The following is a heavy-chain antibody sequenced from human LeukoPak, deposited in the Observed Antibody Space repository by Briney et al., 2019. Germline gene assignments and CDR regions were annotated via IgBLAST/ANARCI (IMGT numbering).Heavy chain of an antibody. CDR1: GFTLSTYW. Sequence: PGGSLRLSCAASGFTLSTYWMHWVRQAPGNGLVWVSGLNSDGSITGYVDSVKGRFTISRDNAKNTLYLQMNTLRAEDTAVYYCVRGGYGAYMGWGQGNLVTVSS. J-gene: IGHJ4*02. CDR3: VRGGYGAYMG. CDR2: LNSDGSIT. V-gene: IGHV3-74*01. D-gene: IGHD4-17*01.